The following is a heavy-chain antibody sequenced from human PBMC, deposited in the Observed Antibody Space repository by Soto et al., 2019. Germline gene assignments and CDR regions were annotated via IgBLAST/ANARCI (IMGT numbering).Heavy chain of an antibody. Sequence: GRSLRLSCAASGFTFSSYWMSWVRQAPGKGLEWVANIKQDGSEKFYVDSVKGRFTISKDTAKNSVYLQMNSLRAEDTAVYYCARGHTTSPNWFDPWGQGTLGTVSS. CDR3: ARGHTTSPNWFDP. J-gene: IGHJ5*02. CDR2: IKQDGSEK. D-gene: IGHD2-2*01. V-gene: IGHV3-7*03. CDR1: GFTFSSYW.